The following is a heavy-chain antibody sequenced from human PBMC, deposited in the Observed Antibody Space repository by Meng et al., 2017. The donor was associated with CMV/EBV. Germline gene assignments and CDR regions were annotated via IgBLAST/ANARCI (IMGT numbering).Heavy chain of an antibody. CDR3: ARDSRGLEASITIFGCTGAVAFDI. J-gene: IGHJ3*02. Sequence: SETLSLTCTVSGGSISSSSYYWGWIRQPPGKGLEWIGSIYYSGSTYYNPSLKSRVTISVDTSKNQFSLKLSSVTAADTAVYYCARDSRGLEASITIFGCTGAVAFDIWGQGTMVTVSS. CDR1: GGSISSSSYY. D-gene: IGHD3-3*01. V-gene: IGHV4-39*07. CDR2: IYYSGST.